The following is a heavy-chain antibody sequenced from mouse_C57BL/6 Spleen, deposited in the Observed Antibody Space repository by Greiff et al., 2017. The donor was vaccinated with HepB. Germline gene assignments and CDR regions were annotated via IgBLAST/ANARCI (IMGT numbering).Heavy chain of an antibody. CDR1: GFTFSSYT. CDR3: ARHNTWFAY. Sequence: EVQLVESGGGLVKPGGSLKLSCAASGFTFSSYTMSWVRQTPEKRLEWVATISGGGGNTYYPDSVKGRFTISRDNAKNTLYLQMSSLRSEDTALYYCARHNTWFAYWGQGTLVTVSA. CDR2: ISGGGGNT. J-gene: IGHJ3*01. V-gene: IGHV5-9*01.